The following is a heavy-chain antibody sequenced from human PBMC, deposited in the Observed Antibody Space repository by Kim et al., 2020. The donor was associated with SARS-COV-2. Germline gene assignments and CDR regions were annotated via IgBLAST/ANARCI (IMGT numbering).Heavy chain of an antibody. J-gene: IGHJ5*02. V-gene: IGHV4-4*07. CDR2: ST. CDR3: ARDYDFLFDP. Sequence: STNYNPSLKSRVTMSVDTSKNQFSLKLSSVTAADTAVYYCARDYDFLFDPWGQGTLVTVSS. D-gene: IGHD3-3*01.